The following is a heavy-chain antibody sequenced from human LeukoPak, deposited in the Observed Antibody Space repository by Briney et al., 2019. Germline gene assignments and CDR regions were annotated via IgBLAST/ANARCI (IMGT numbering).Heavy chain of an antibody. D-gene: IGHD3-16*01. V-gene: IGHV1-46*01. CDR1: GYTFTSYD. J-gene: IGHJ4*02. CDR3: ARDMITFGGSFDY. CDR2: INPSGGST. Sequence: GASVKVSCKASGYTFTSYDINWVRQAPGQGLEWMGIINPSGGSTSYAQKFQGRVTMTRDTSTSTVYMELSSLRSEDTAVYYCARDMITFGGSFDYWGQGTLVTVSS.